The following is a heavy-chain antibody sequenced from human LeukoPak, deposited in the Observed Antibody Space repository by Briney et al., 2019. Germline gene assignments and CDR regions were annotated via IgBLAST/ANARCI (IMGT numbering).Heavy chain of an antibody. CDR1: GFTFSSYA. V-gene: IGHV3-23*01. D-gene: IGHD6-19*01. Sequence: SGGSLRLSCAASGFTFSSYAMSWVRQAPGKGLEWVSAISGSGGSTYYADSVKGRFTISRDNSKNTLYLQMNSLRTDDTAVYYCVKDYRSGSYMGHFDYWGQGTLVTVSS. CDR3: VKDYRSGSYMGHFDY. J-gene: IGHJ4*02. CDR2: ISGSGGST.